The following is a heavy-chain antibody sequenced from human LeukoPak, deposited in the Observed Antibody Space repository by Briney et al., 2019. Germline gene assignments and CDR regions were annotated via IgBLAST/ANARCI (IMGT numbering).Heavy chain of an antibody. V-gene: IGHV3-30*02. D-gene: IGHD3-10*01. J-gene: IGHJ4*02. Sequence: PGGSLGLSCGVSGFTFSSYGMHWVRQAPGKGLEWVAYIRYDGSNRHYADSVKGRFTISRDNSKNTLYLQMDSLRVEDTAVYYCAKGGRITMLRGVQRDHYFDYWGQGTLVTVSS. CDR3: AKGGRITMLRGVQRDHYFDY. CDR1: GFTFSSYG. CDR2: IRYDGSNR.